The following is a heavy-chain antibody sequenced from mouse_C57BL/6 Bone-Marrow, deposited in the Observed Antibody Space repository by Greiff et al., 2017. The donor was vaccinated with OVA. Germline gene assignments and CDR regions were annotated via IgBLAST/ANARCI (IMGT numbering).Heavy chain of an antibody. Sequence: QVQLQQPGAELVKPGASVKLSCKASGYTFTSYWMQWVKQRPGQGLEWIGEIDPSDSYTNYNHKFKGKATVTVDTSSSTAYMQLSSLTSEDSAVYYCARGGGPFAYWGQGTLVTVSA. V-gene: IGHV1-50*01. D-gene: IGHD1-1*02. CDR2: IDPSDSYT. CDR1: GYTFTSYW. CDR3: ARGGGPFAY. J-gene: IGHJ3*01.